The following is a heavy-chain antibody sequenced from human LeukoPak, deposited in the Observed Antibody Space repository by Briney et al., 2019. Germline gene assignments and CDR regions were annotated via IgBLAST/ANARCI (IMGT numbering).Heavy chain of an antibody. CDR1: GYRFTRYW. J-gene: IGHJ4*02. CDR2: IDPGDSET. V-gene: IGHV5-51*01. D-gene: IGHD3-22*01. Sequence: GESLKISCKGSGYRFTRYWIAWVRQMPGKGLQWMGIIDPGDSETRYSSSFQGQVTITADKSISTAYLQWSSLKASDTAMYYCARGNYYDSSGYSESDYWGQGTPVTVSS. CDR3: ARGNYYDSSGYSESDY.